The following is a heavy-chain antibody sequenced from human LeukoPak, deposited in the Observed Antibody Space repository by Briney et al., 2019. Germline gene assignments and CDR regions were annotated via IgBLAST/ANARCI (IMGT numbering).Heavy chain of an antibody. V-gene: IGHV1-18*01. D-gene: IGHD2-21*02. Sequence: GASVKVSCKASGYSFTSYGISWVRQAPGQGLEWMGWISAFNGNTKYAQKLQGRVTMTTDTSTSTAYMELRSLRSDDTAVYYCARDPSAYCGGDCYSGYFDYLGQGTLVTVSS. J-gene: IGHJ4*02. CDR3: ARDPSAYCGGDCYSGYFDY. CDR1: GYSFTSYG. CDR2: ISAFNGNT.